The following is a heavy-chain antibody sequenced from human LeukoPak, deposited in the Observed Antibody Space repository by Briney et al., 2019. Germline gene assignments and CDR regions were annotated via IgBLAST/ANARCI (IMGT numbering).Heavy chain of an antibody. CDR1: GASVKSDY. Sequence: SETLSLTCSVSGASVKSDYWSWIRQSPGKGLEWIANVYYSGSTNYNPSLKSRVTISVDASKNQFSLKLSSVTAADTAVYYCARSFLGWYYFDYWGQGTLVTVSS. CDR2: VYYSGST. J-gene: IGHJ4*02. D-gene: IGHD3-3*01. CDR3: ARSFLGWYYFDY. V-gene: IGHV4-59*08.